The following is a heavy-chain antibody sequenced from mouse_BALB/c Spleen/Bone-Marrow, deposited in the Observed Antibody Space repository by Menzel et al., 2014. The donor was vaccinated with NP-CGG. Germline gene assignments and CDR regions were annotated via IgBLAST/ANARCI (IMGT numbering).Heavy chain of an antibody. J-gene: IGHJ3*01. V-gene: IGHV3-1*02. D-gene: IGHD2-2*01. CDR3: ARGSYGYDGAWFTY. Sequence: EVKLMESGPDLVKPSQSLSLTCTVTGYSITSGYSCHWIRQFPGNKLEWMGYIHYSGTTNYNPSLKSRFSITRDTSKNQFFLQLNSVTTEDTTTYFCARGSYGYDGAWFTYWGQGTLVTVSA. CDR2: IHYSGTT. CDR1: GYSITSGYS.